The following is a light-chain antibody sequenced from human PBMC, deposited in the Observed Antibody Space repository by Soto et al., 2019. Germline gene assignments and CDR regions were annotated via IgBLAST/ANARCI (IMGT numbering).Light chain of an antibody. J-gene: IGLJ1*01. CDR2: DVT. V-gene: IGLV2-14*01. CDR3: SSYTSSTTFYV. Sequence: QSVLTQPASVSGSPGHSITISCTGTSSDVGDYNYVSWYQQYPGKAPKLMIYDVTNRPSGVSNRFSGSKSGNTASLTISGLQAEDEADYYCSSYTSSTTFYVFGTGTKVTVL. CDR1: SSDVGDYNY.